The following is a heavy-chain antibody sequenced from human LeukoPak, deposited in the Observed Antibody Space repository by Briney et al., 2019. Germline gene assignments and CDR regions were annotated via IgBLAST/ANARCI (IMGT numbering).Heavy chain of an antibody. J-gene: IGHJ4*02. Sequence: SETLSLTCTVSAGSISNYYWSWIRQPPGKGLEWIGYISYSGSTNYNPSLKSRVTISVDTSKNQFSLKLSSVTAADTAVYYCARGPSWLDYYDSSGYLDYWGQGTLVTVSS. D-gene: IGHD3-22*01. CDR1: AGSISNYY. CDR2: ISYSGST. CDR3: ARGPSWLDYYDSSGYLDY. V-gene: IGHV4-59*08.